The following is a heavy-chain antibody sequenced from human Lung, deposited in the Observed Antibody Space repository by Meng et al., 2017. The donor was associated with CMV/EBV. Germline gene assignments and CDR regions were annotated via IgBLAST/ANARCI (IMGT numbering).Heavy chain of an antibody. J-gene: IGHJ6*02. CDR1: GDSVSSNSAA. CDR3: ARDYYDSGAYYYTEEYYHVLDV. D-gene: IGHD3-22*01. V-gene: IGHV6-1*01. Sequence: SQTPSLTCAISGDSVSSNSAAWNWIRQTPSRGLEWLGRTYYRSKWYDDYAMAVKSRITINPDTSKNQFSRQLNSVTPEDTAVYYCARDYYDSGAYYYTEEYYHVLDVWGQGTTVTVSS. CDR2: TYYRSKWYD.